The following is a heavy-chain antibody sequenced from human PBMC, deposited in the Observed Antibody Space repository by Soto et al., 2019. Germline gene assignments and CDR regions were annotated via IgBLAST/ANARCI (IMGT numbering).Heavy chain of an antibody. D-gene: IGHD3-3*01. Sequence: QVQLVQSGAEVKKPGSSVKVSCKASGGTFSSYTISWVRQAPGQGLEWMGRIIPILGIANYAQKFQGRVTITADKSTSTAYMELSSLRSEDTAVYYCASYYDFWSGFGYWGQGTLVTVSS. J-gene: IGHJ4*02. CDR1: GGTFSSYT. CDR3: ASYYDFWSGFGY. V-gene: IGHV1-69*02. CDR2: IIPILGIA.